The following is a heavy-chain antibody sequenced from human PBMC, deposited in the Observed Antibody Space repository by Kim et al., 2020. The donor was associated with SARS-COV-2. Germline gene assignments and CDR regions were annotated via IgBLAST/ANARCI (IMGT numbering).Heavy chain of an antibody. CDR1: GFTFSSYW. D-gene: IGHD6-19*01. J-gene: IGHJ4*02. CDR2: INNDGSST. CDR3: ARDLGGWYPDY. Sequence: GGSLRLSCAVSGFTFSSYWMHWIRQAPGKGLAWVSHINNDGSSTNYADSVKGRFTISRDNAKNTVYLQMNSLRVEDTAVYYCARDLGGWYPDYWGQGTLVTVSS. V-gene: IGHV3-74*01.